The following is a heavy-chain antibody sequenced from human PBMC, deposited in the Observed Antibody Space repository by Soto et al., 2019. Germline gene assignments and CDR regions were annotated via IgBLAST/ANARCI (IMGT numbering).Heavy chain of an antibody. CDR3: AIIPQQPCYYYYYGMDV. CDR1: GYSFTSYW. CDR2: IYPGDSDT. V-gene: IGHV5-51*01. D-gene: IGHD6-13*01. J-gene: IGHJ6*02. Sequence: GESLKISCKGSGYSFTSYWIGWVRQMPGKGLEWMGIIYPGDSDTRYSPSFQGQVTISADKSISTAYLQWSSLKASDTAMYYCAIIPQQPCYYYYYGMDVWGQGTTVTVSS.